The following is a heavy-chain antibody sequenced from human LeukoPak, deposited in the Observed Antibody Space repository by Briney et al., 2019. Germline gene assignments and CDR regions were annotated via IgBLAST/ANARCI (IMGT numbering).Heavy chain of an antibody. CDR1: GFTFSSYA. CDR3: AKVEAYCGGDCFTNFDY. V-gene: IGHV3-23*01. Sequence: PGGSLRLSCAASGFTFSSYAMSWVRQAPGKGLEWVSAISGSGGSTYYADSVKGRFTISRDNSKNTLYLQMNSLRAEDTAVYYCAKVEAYCGGDCFTNFDYWGQGTLVTVSS. J-gene: IGHJ4*02. D-gene: IGHD2-21*02. CDR2: ISGSGGST.